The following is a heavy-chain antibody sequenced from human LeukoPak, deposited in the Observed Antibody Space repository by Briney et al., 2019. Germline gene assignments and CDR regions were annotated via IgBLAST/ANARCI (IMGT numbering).Heavy chain of an antibody. CDR3: ARQGSSGYVEFDY. CDR1: GFTFSSYA. J-gene: IGHJ4*02. Sequence: PGRSLRLSCAASGFTFSSYAMHWVRQAPGKGLEWVAVISYDGSNKYYADSVKGRFTISRDNSKHTLYLQMNSLRAEGTAVYYCARQGSSGYVEFDYLGQGTLVTVSS. D-gene: IGHD5-12*01. V-gene: IGHV3-30*04. CDR2: ISYDGSNK.